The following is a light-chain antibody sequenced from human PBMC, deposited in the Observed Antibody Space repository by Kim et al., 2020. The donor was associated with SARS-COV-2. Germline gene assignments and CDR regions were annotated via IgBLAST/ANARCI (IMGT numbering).Light chain of an antibody. CDR2: DVS. V-gene: IGLV2-11*01. CDR1: SSDIGGYNY. J-gene: IGLJ1*01. CDR3: CSYAGSTYV. Sequence: QSALTQPRSVSGSPGQSVTISCTGSSSDIGGYNYVSWYQHHPGKAPKLMIYDVSKRPSGVPDRFSGLKSGNTASLTISGLQAEDEADYYCCSYAGSTYVFGTCTKVTVL.